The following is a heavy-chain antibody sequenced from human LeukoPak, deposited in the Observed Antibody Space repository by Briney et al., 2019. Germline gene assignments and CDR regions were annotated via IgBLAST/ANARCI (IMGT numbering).Heavy chain of an antibody. CDR1: GFTFSSYA. Sequence: PGGSLRLSCAASGFTFSSYAMSWVRQAPGKGLEWVAVISYDGSNKYYADSVEGRFTISGDNSKNTLYLQMNSLRAEDMAVYYCARDPVAGTFDYWGQGTLVTVSS. CDR3: ARDPVAGTFDY. J-gene: IGHJ4*02. CDR2: ISYDGSNK. V-gene: IGHV3-30-3*01. D-gene: IGHD6-19*01.